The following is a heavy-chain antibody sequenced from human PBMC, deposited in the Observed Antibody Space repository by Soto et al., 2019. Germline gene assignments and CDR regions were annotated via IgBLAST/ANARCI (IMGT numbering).Heavy chain of an antibody. D-gene: IGHD3-10*01. V-gene: IGHV4-59*01. CDR1: GGSISSYY. CDR3: ARDMVRGVNGMDV. J-gene: IGHJ6*02. Sequence: SETLSLTCTVSGGSISSYYWSWIRQPPGKGLEWIGYIYYSGSTNYNPSLKSRVTISVDTSKNQFSLKLSSVTAADTAVYYCARDMVRGVNGMDVWGQGTMVTVSS. CDR2: IYYSGST.